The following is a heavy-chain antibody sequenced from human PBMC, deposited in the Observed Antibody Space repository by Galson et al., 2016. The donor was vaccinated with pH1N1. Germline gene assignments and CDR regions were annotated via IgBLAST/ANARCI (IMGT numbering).Heavy chain of an antibody. CDR1: GYTFTGYY. CDR2: IKPNSGDT. J-gene: IGHJ4*02. D-gene: IGHD2-8*01. Sequence: SCKATGYTFTGYYIHWVRQAPGQGLEWMGWIKPNSGDTKYAQKFQGRVTMTRDTSISTAYMELSSLRSDDTAIYYCARGRYCNNRDCFMGIDSWGQGTLVTVPS. CDR3: ARGRYCNNRDCFMGIDS. V-gene: IGHV1-2*02.